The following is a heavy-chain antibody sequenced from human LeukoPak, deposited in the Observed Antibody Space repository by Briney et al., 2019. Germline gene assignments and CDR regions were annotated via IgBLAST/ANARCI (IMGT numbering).Heavy chain of an antibody. CDR2: IIPILGIA. CDR1: GGTFSSYT. Sequence: SVKVSCKASGGTFSSYTISWVRQAPGQGLEWMGRIIPILGIANYAQKFRGRVTIPADKSTSTAYMELISLRSEDTSVYYCARGEQLRSFDPWGQGTLVTVSS. CDR3: ARGEQLRSFDP. V-gene: IGHV1-69*02. D-gene: IGHD6-6*01. J-gene: IGHJ5*02.